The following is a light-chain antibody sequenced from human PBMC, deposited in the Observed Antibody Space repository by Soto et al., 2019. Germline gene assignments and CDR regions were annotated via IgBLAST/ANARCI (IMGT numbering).Light chain of an antibody. CDR2: AAS. Sequence: DIQMTQSPSSLSASVGDRVTITCRASQGISNYLAWYQQKPGKVPKLLIYAASTLQSVVPSRFGGSGSGTDFTLTISSLQPEDVATYYCRQYNDAPWTFDPGTNVEIK. CDR1: QGISNY. V-gene: IGKV1-27*01. J-gene: IGKJ1*01. CDR3: RQYNDAPWT.